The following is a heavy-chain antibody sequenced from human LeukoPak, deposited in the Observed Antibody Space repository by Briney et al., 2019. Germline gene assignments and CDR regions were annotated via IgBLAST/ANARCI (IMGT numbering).Heavy chain of an antibody. CDR1: GFTFSSYA. J-gene: IGHJ6*04. V-gene: IGHV3-30*04. CDR3: AREGTTVYYGMDA. Sequence: GRSLRLSCAASGFTFSSYAMHWVRQAPGKGLEWVAVISYDGSNKYYADSVKGRFTISRDNSKNTLYLQMNSLRAEDTAVYYCAREGTTVYYGMDAWGKGTTVTVSS. D-gene: IGHD2-2*01. CDR2: ISYDGSNK.